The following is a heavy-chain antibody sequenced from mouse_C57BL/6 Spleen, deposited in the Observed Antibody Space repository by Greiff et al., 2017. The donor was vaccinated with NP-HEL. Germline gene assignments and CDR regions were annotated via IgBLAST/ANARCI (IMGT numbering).Heavy chain of an antibody. CDR1: GFTFSDYG. Sequence: EVQVVESGGGLVKPGGSLKLSCAASGFTFSDYGMHWVRQAPEKGLEWVAYISSGSSTIYYADTVKGRFTISRDNAKNTLFLQMTSLRSEDTAMYYCARKNYYGSSPWYFDVWGTGTTVTVSS. CDR3: ARKNYYGSSPWYFDV. V-gene: IGHV5-17*01. CDR2: ISSGSSTI. D-gene: IGHD1-1*01. J-gene: IGHJ1*03.